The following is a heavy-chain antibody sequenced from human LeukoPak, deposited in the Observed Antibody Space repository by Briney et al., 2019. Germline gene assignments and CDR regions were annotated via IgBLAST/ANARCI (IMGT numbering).Heavy chain of an antibody. D-gene: IGHD3-10*01. CDR1: GFTFRSYA. V-gene: IGHV3-23*01. J-gene: IGHJ4*02. CDR2: INYGGT. CDR3: SKDHTGGDYRVRSEGY. Sequence: AGGSLRLSCAASGFTFRSYAMTWVRQAPGKGLEWVSTINYGGTFYAEPVKGRFTISRDNSKNTLYLQINSLRAEDTAVYYCSKDHTGGDYRVRSEGYWGQGALVTVTS.